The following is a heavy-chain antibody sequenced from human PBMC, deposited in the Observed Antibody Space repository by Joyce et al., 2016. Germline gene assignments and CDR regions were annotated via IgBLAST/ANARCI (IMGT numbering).Heavy chain of an antibody. D-gene: IGHD3-22*01. CDR1: GFTFSTSS. V-gene: IGHV3-21*02. Sequence: EVQLVESGGGLVKPGGSLRISCAASGFTFSTSSMSWFRRDQGKGLGWVSAISSDSTYIFYADSGKGRVTVSRDNAKNSLYLQMNSLRAEDTAVFFCARGGIVYDYSMDLWGQGTTVTVSS. CDR3: ARGGIVYDYSMDL. CDR2: ISSDSTYI. J-gene: IGHJ6*02.